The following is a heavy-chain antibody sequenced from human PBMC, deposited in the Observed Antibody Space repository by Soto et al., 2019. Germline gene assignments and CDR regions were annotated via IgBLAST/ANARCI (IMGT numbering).Heavy chain of an antibody. CDR2: FSGSGGST. Sequence: HPGGSLRLSCAASGFTFSSYAMSWVRQAPGKGLEWVSAFSGSGGSTYYADSVKGRFTISRDNSKNTLYLQMNSLRAEDTAVYYCAKDREGSYMFFGVVGSGYYGMDVWGQGTTVTVSS. CDR1: GFTFSSYA. CDR3: AKDREGSYMFFGVVGSGYYGMDV. J-gene: IGHJ6*02. V-gene: IGHV3-23*01. D-gene: IGHD3-3*01.